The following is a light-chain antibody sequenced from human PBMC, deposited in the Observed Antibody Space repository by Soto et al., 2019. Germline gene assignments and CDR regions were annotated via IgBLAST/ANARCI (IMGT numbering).Light chain of an antibody. CDR2: STT. CDR3: VLYMGSGIWV. Sequence: QTVVTQEPSFSVSPGGTVTLTCGLKSGSVPTDYYPSWYQQTPGQAPRTLIYSTTTRSSGVPDRFSGSVLGNKAALIITGAQADDESDYYCVLYMGSGIWVFGGGTKGPS. V-gene: IGLV8-61*01. J-gene: IGLJ3*02. CDR1: SGSVPTDYY.